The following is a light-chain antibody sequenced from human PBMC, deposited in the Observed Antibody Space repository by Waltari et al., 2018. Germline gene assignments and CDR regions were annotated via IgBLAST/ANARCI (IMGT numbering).Light chain of an antibody. Sequence: DVALTQSPLSLPVTLGQPASLSCRSTQSLVHSDGNTYLNWFQQRPGQSPRRLIYKVSNRDSGVPDRFSGSGSGPDFTLKISRVEAEDVGAVYYCMQATQWPYTFGQGTKLDVK. V-gene: IGKV2-30*02. CDR1: QSLVHSDGNTY. J-gene: IGKJ2*01. CDR2: KVS. CDR3: MQATQWPYT.